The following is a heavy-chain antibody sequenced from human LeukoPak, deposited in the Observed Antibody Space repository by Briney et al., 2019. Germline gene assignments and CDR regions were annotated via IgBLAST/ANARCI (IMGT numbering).Heavy chain of an antibody. CDR2: IYTSGST. D-gene: IGHD4-17*01. CDR1: GGSISSGSYY. Sequence: PSETLSLTCTVSGGSISSGSYYWSWIRQPAGKGLEWIGRIYTSGSTNYNPSLKSRVTISVDTSKNQFSLKLSSVTAADTAVYYCARLFLYGDYSRVFDYWGQGTLVTVSS. V-gene: IGHV4-61*02. J-gene: IGHJ4*02. CDR3: ARLFLYGDYSRVFDY.